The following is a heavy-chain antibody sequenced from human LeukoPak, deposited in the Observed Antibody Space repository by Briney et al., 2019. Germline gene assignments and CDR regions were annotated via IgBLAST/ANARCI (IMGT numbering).Heavy chain of an antibody. CDR3: VKHSGGVYGNSDY. Sequence: RGSLRLSCVASGFTFSSHAASWFRQAPGKGLEWVSTIGHGGTDTYYADSVRGRFTISKDSSKNTLQMNSLSAEDTAIYYCVKHSGGVYGNSDYWGQGVLVTVSS. V-gene: IGHV3-23*01. CDR1: GFTFSSHA. CDR2: IGHGGTDT. D-gene: IGHD1-1*01. J-gene: IGHJ4*02.